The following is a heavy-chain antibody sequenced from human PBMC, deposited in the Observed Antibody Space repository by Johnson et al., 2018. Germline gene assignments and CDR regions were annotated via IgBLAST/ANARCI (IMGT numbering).Heavy chain of an antibody. J-gene: IGHJ6*03. CDR1: GFTFSSYG. CDR3: ARDFVSNTPLYFYYMDV. V-gene: IGHV3-48*01. CDR2: ITSSSSTI. D-gene: IGHD2-21*01. Sequence: EVQLVESGGGLVQPGGSLRLSCAASGFTFSSYGMNWVRQAPGKGLEWVSYITSSSSTIYYADSVKGRFTSSRDSAKNSLYLQMNSLRAEDTAVFYWARDFVSNTPLYFYYMDVWGKGSPVTVSS.